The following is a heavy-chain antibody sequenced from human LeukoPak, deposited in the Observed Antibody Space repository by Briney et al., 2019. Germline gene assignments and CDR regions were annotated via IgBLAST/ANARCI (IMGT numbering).Heavy chain of an antibody. CDR1: GFTFSSYA. V-gene: IGHV3-23*01. CDR2: ISGSGGST. Sequence: GGSLRLSCTASGFTFSSYAMTWVRQAPGKGLEWVSAISGSGGSTYYADSVRGRFTISRDNSKNTLYLQMNSLRAEDTAIYYCAKDHRYYDSSGYYGLDYWGQGTLVTVSS. CDR3: AKDHRYYDSSGYYGLDY. J-gene: IGHJ4*02. D-gene: IGHD3-22*01.